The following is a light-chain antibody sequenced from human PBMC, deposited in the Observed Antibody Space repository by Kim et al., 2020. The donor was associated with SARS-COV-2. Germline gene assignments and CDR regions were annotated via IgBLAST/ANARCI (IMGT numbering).Light chain of an antibody. Sequence: DIQMTQSPSSLSASVGDRVSITCRASQDIRAFVAWYQQRPGKVPRLLIYGASTVNSGVPSRFSGGGSGTEFTLTISGLQPEDVATYYCQQNHLVPHTFGPGTKVDIK. CDR3: QQNHLVPHT. J-gene: IGKJ3*01. V-gene: IGKV1-27*01. CDR2: GAS. CDR1: QDIRAF.